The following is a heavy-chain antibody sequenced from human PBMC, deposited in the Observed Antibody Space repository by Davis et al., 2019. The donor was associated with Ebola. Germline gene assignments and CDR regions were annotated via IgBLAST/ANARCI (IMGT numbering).Heavy chain of an antibody. Sequence: SCKVSGYSLSELSIHWVRQAPGKGLEWVAVISYDGVNRDYSDFVKGRITISRDNSKSTVFLQMRSLTPDDTAVYYCAKAGRLLEWSLSNYFEYWGQGTLVTVSS. CDR2: ISYDGVNR. V-gene: IGHV3-30-3*02. D-gene: IGHD3-3*01. CDR3: AKAGRLLEWSLSNYFEY. CDR1: GYSLSELS. J-gene: IGHJ4*02.